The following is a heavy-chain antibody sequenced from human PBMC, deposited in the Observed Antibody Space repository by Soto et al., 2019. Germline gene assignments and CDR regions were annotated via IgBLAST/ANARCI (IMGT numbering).Heavy chain of an antibody. Sequence: QVQLQESGPGLVTPSETLYLTCTVSGGSISSYYWSWIRHPPGKGLEWIVYIYYSGSTNYNPSLKCRVTISVDTSKNQFSLKLSAVAAADTAVYYCARDARITIFGLVIEYYYYGMDVWGQGTTVTFSS. D-gene: IGHD3-3*01. CDR3: ARDARITIFGLVIEYYYYGMDV. CDR1: GGSISSYY. V-gene: IGHV4-59*01. CDR2: IYYSGST. J-gene: IGHJ6*02.